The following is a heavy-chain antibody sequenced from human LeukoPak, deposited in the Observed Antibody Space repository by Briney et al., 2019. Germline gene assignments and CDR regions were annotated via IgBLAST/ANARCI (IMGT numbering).Heavy chain of an antibody. CDR2: IYTSGST. V-gene: IGHV4-61*02. J-gene: IGHJ6*02. D-gene: IGHD2-8*02. CDR1: GGSISSGGYY. CDR3: ARGGLVHPSYYYGMDV. Sequence: SETLSLTCTVSGGSISSGGYYWSWIRQPAGKGLEWIGRIYTSGSTNYNPSLKSRVTMSVDTSKNQFSLKLSSVTAADTAVYYCARGGLVHPSYYYGMDVWGQGTTVTVSS.